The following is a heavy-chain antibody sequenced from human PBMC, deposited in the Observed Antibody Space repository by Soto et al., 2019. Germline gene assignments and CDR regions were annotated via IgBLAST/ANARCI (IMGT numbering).Heavy chain of an antibody. J-gene: IGHJ4*02. CDR1: GYTFTSYY. D-gene: IGHD3-22*01. CDR3: ARGGQCDSSGYYLFYFDY. CDR2: INPSGGST. V-gene: IGHV1-46*01. Sequence: ASVKVSCKASGYTFTSYYMHWVRQAPGQGLEWMGIINPSGGSTSYAQKFQGRVTMTRDTSTSTVYMELSSLRSEDTAVYYCARGGQCDSSGYYLFYFDYWGQGTLVTVSS.